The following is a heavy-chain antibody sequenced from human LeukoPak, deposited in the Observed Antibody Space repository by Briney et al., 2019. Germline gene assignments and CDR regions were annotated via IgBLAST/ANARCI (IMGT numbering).Heavy chain of an antibody. J-gene: IGHJ5*02. CDR3: AREFAVAGTSAP. Sequence: ASVKVSCKASGYTFTSYDINWVRQAPGQGLEWMGWINPNSGGTNYAQKFQGRVTMTRDTSISTAYMELSRLRSDDTAVYYCAREFAVAGTSAPWGQGTLVTVSS. V-gene: IGHV1-2*02. CDR2: INPNSGGT. D-gene: IGHD6-19*01. CDR1: GYTFTSYD.